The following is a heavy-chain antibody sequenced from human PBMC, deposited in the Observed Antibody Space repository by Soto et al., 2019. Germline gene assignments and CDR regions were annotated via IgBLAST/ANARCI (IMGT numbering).Heavy chain of an antibody. V-gene: IGHV4-39*01. CDR2: IYYSGST. Sequence: SETLSLTCTVSGGSISSSSYYWGWIRQPPGKGLEWIGSIYYSGSTYYNPSLKSRVTISVDTSKNQFSLKLSSVTAADTVVYYFASQGPGDDFWSGYPYYYMDVWGKGTTVTVSS. J-gene: IGHJ6*03. CDR1: GGSISSSSYY. D-gene: IGHD3-3*01. CDR3: ASQGPGDDFWSGYPYYYMDV.